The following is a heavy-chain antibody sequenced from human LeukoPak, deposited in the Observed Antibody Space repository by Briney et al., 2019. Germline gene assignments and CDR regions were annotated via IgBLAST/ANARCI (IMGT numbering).Heavy chain of an antibody. Sequence: SETLSLTCTVSGGSISSYYWSWIRQPPGKGLEWIGYIYYSGSTNYNPSLKSRVTISVDTSKNQFSLKLSSVTAADTAVYYCARERLGALWGWGQGTLVTVSS. CDR1: GGSISSYY. J-gene: IGHJ4*02. V-gene: IGHV4-59*01. D-gene: IGHD1-26*01. CDR2: IYYSGST. CDR3: ARERLGALWG.